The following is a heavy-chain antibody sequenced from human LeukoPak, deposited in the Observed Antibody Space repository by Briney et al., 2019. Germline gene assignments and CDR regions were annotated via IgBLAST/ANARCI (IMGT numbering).Heavy chain of an antibody. CDR3: AKGYCSSTSCNPDY. Sequence: GGSLRLSCAASGFTFDDYAMHWVRQAPGKGLEWVSGISWNSGSIGYADSVKGRFTISRDNAKNSLNPQMNSLRAEDTALYYCAKGYCSSTSCNPDYWGQGTLVTVSS. CDR2: ISWNSGSI. J-gene: IGHJ4*02. V-gene: IGHV3-9*01. D-gene: IGHD2-2*01. CDR1: GFTFDDYA.